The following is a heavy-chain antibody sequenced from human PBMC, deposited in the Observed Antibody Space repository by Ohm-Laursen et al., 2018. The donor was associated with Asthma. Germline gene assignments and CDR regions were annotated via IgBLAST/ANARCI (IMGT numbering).Heavy chain of an antibody. CDR3: ARGAFYYESTGYYFFDH. CDR1: GDSINSGNNY. D-gene: IGHD3-22*01. Sequence: SETLSLTCTVSGDSINSGNNYWSWIRQHPGKGLEWIGYFYYSGLTYSNPSLRSRVIISVDTSKNQFSLNLTSVTAADTAVYYCARGAFYYESTGYYFFDHWGQGALVTVSS. CDR2: FYYSGLT. J-gene: IGHJ4*02. V-gene: IGHV4-31*03.